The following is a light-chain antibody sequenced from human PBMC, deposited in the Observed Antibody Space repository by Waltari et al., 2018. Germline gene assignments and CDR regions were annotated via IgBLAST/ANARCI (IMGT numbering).Light chain of an antibody. V-gene: IGKV1-16*02. J-gene: IGKJ2*01. Sequence: DIQMTQSPSSLSASVGDRVTITCRASQDISKYLAWFQQKPGKAPTSLIHAASNLQSGVPSKFSGSGSGTDFTLTISRLQPEDFATYYCQQYNTYPYTFGQGTKLEIK. CDR3: QQYNTYPYT. CDR1: QDISKY. CDR2: AAS.